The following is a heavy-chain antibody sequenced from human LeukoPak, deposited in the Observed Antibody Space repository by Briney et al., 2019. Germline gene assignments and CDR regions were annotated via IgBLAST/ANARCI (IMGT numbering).Heavy chain of an antibody. V-gene: IGHV3-30*03. D-gene: IGHD2-15*01. CDR3: ATNPSTKDCSGGSCYLGDY. J-gene: IGHJ4*02. Sequence: GGSLRLSCAASGFTFSSYGMHWVRQAPGKGLEWVAVISYDGSNKYYADSVKGRFTISRDNSKNTLYLQMNSLRAEDTAVYYCATNPSTKDCSGGSCYLGDYWGQGTLVTVSS. CDR2: ISYDGSNK. CDR1: GFTFSSYG.